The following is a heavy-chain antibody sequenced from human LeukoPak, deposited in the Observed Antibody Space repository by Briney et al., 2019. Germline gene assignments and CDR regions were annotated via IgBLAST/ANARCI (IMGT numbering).Heavy chain of an antibody. CDR2: ISSSSSTI. Sequence: GGSLRLSCAASGFTFSSYSMNWVRQAPGKGLEWVSYISSSSSTIYAASVKGRFTISRDDSKSIAYLQMNSLKTEDTAVYYCTRSAYEGLYSSGWYTVYWGQGTLVTVSS. D-gene: IGHD6-19*01. J-gene: IGHJ4*02. CDR1: GFTFSSYS. V-gene: IGHV3-48*01. CDR3: TRSAYEGLYSSGWYTVY.